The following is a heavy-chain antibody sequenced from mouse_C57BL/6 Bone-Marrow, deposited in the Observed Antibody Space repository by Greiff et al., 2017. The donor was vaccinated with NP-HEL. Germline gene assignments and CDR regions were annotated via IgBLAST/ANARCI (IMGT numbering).Heavy chain of an antibody. CDR2: SRNKANDYTT. D-gene: IGHD2-1*01. CDR1: GFTFSDFY. V-gene: IGHV7-1*01. J-gene: IGHJ2*01. CDR3: ARDAPYGNFDY. Sequence: EVMLVESGGGLVQSGRSLRLSCATSGFTFSDFYMEWVRQAPGKGLEWIAASRNKANDYTTEYSASVKGRFIVSRDTSQSILYLQMNALRAEDTAIYYCARDAPYGNFDYWGQGTTLTVSS.